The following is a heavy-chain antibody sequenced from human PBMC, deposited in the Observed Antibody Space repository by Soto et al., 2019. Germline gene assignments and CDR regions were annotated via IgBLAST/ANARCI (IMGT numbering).Heavy chain of an antibody. J-gene: IGHJ6*02. CDR1: GFTFSSYS. D-gene: IGHD6-6*01. CDR2: ISSSSSYI. CDR3: ARRAARPVVNASHYYGMYV. V-gene: IGHV3-21*04. Sequence: GGSLRLSCAASGFTFSSYSMNWVRQAPGKGLEWVSSISSSSSYIYYADSVKGRFTISRDNAKSSLYLQMNSLRAEDTAVYYCARRAARPVVNASHYYGMYVWGQGDAVPVS.